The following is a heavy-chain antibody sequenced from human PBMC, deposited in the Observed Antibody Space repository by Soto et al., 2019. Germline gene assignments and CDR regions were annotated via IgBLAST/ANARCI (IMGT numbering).Heavy chain of an antibody. D-gene: IGHD3-10*01. V-gene: IGHV4-34*01. J-gene: IGHJ4*02. Sequence: TSETLSLTCAVYGGSFSGYYWSWIRQPPGKGLEWIGEINHSGSTNYNPSLKSRVTISVDTSKNQFSLKLSSVTAADTAVYYCARARTNMVRGVIRGDKFDYWGQGTLVTAPQ. CDR3: ARARTNMVRGVIRGDKFDY. CDR2: INHSGST. CDR1: GGSFSGYY.